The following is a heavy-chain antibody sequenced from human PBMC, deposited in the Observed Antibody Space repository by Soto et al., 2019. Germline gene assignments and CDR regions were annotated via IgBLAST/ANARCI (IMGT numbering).Heavy chain of an antibody. CDR1: GFTFSNYW. V-gene: IGHV3-7*04. J-gene: IGHJ5*02. D-gene: IGHD3-16*01. CDR2: MKQEGSEK. Sequence: EVQLVESGGGLVQPGGSLRLSCVASGFTFSNYWMGWVRQAPGKGLEWVANMKQEGSEKYYLDSVKGRFTISRDNAQNSLFLQMNSLRAEDTAVYYCAGGVYELDPWGQGTLVTVSS. CDR3: AGGVYELDP.